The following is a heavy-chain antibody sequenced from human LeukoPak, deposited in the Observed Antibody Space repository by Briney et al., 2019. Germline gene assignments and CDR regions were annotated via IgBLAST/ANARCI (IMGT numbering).Heavy chain of an antibody. J-gene: IGHJ3*02. CDR1: GYTFTSYG. CDR2: ISAYNGNT. CDR3: ARDRIYDSSGYPSPDAFDI. D-gene: IGHD3-22*01. Sequence: ASVKVSCKASGYTFTSYGISWVRQAPGQGLERMGWISAYNGNTNYAQKLQGRVTMTTDTSTSTAYMELRSLRSDDTAVYYCARDRIYDSSGYPSPDAFDIWGQGTMVTVSS. V-gene: IGHV1-18*01.